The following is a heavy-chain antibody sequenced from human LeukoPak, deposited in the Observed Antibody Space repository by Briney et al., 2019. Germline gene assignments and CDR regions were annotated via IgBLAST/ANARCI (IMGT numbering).Heavy chain of an antibody. Sequence: GRSLRLSCAASGFTFSSYVIHWVPRAPGKGLEWVAVISYDGSNKFYADSVKGRFTISRDNSNNTLYLQMDSLRVEDTAVYYCAKAASNWFDPWGQGTLVTVSS. CDR2: ISYDGSNK. V-gene: IGHV3-30*18. CDR3: AKAASNWFDP. J-gene: IGHJ5*02. D-gene: IGHD6-25*01. CDR1: GFTFSSYV.